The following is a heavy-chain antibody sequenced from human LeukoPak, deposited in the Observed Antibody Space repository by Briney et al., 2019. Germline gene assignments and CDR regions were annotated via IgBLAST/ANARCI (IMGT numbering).Heavy chain of an antibody. CDR3: ARTVGYDSYFDY. D-gene: IGHD3-22*01. CDR2: IIPIFGTA. Sequence: SVKVSCKASGGTFSSYDISWVRQAPGQGLEWMGGIIPIFGTANYAQKFQGRVTITADESTSTAYMELSSLRSEDTAVYYCARTVGYDSYFDYWGQGTLVTVSS. V-gene: IGHV1-69*13. CDR1: GGTFSSYD. J-gene: IGHJ4*02.